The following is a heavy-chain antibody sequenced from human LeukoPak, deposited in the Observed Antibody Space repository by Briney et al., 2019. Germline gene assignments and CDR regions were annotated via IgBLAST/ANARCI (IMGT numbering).Heavy chain of an antibody. V-gene: IGHV1-2*02. J-gene: IGHJ4*02. CDR3: ARPSQVQWLHV. D-gene: IGHD3-22*01. CDR1: GYTFTGYY. Sequence: ASVKVSCKASGYTFTGYYMHWVRQAPRQGREWMGWINPNSGGTNYAQKFQGRVTMTRDTSIGTAYMELSRLRSDDTAVYYCARPSQVQWLHVWGQGTLVTVSS. CDR2: INPNSGGT.